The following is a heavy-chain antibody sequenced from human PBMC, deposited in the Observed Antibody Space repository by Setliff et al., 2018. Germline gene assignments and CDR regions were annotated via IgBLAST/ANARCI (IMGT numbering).Heavy chain of an antibody. V-gene: IGHV3-33*06. J-gene: IGHJ4*02. CDR1: GFTFSTYR. CDR3: AKEAFSSFWYNYFDS. D-gene: IGHD6-13*01. CDR2: IWDDGGNK. Sequence: PGGSLRLSCAASGFTFSTYRMHWVRQAPGKGLEWVAVIWDDGGNKYHADSVKGRFTISRDNSKNTLYLEMISLRAEDSALYYCAKEAFSSFWYNYFDSWGQGTLVTVSS.